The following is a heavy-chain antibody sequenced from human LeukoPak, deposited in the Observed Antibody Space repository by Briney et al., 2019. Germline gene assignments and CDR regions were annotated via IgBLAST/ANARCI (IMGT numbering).Heavy chain of an antibody. J-gene: IGHJ4*02. CDR3: ARGGGYSYGSFDY. CDR2: INRDGSST. D-gene: IGHD5-18*01. Sequence: GGSLRLSCVASGFTFSSYWMSWVRQAPGKGLVWVSRINRDGSSTSYADSVKGRFTISRDNAKNTLYLQMNSLRAEDTAVYYCARGGGYSYGSFDYWGQGTLVTVSS. V-gene: IGHV3-74*01. CDR1: GFTFSSYW.